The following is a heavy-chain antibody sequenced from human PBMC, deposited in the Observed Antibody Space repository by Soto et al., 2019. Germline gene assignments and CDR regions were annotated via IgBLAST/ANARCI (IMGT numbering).Heavy chain of an antibody. Sequence: GGSLRLSCAASGFTFSSYAMSWVRQAPGKGLEWVSAISGSGGSTYYADSVKGRFTISRDNSKNTLYLQTNSLRAEDTAVYYCAKDRIYRCSGGSCYSDFDYWGQGTLVTVSS. V-gene: IGHV3-23*01. CDR1: GFTFSSYA. CDR2: ISGSGGST. D-gene: IGHD2-15*01. J-gene: IGHJ4*02. CDR3: AKDRIYRCSGGSCYSDFDY.